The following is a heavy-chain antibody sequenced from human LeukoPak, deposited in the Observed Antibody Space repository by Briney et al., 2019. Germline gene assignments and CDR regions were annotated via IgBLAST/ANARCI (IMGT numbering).Heavy chain of an antibody. J-gene: IGHJ4*02. D-gene: IGHD5-18*01. V-gene: IGHV3-48*02. CDR1: GFAFSTYS. Sequence: GGSLRLSCAASGFAFSTYSMNWVRQAPGKGREWVSYISSSSGTIYYADSVKGRFTISRDNAKNSLYLQMNSLRDEDTAVYYCARGYSYGYSLDYWGQGTLVTVSS. CDR2: ISSSSGTI. CDR3: ARGYSYGYSLDY.